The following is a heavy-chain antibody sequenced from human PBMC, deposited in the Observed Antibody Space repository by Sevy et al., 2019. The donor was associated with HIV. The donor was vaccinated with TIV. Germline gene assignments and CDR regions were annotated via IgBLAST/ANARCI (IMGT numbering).Heavy chain of an antibody. Sequence: GGSLRLSCAASGFTFSSYGMYWVRQAPGKGLEWVAFIRYDGSNKYYADSVKGRFTISRDNSKNTLYLQMNSLRAEDTAVYYCAKDKGSYYFDYWGQGTLVTVSS. D-gene: IGHD1-26*01. CDR3: AKDKGSYYFDY. J-gene: IGHJ4*02. V-gene: IGHV3-30*02. CDR1: GFTFSSYG. CDR2: IRYDGSNK.